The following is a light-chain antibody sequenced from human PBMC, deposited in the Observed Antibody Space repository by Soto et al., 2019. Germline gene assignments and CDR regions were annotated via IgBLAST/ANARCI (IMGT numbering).Light chain of an antibody. CDR3: QQDGTSPPT. CDR1: QSVSSNF. V-gene: IGKV3-20*01. J-gene: IGKJ1*01. Sequence: EIVLTQSPGTLSLSPGERATLSCKASQSVSSNFLAWSQRKHGQAPRLLIYGASYRDTDIPYRFRSSGSGTDFPITITRREPQDVAVYYCQQDGTSPPTFGQGTKVEI. CDR2: GAS.